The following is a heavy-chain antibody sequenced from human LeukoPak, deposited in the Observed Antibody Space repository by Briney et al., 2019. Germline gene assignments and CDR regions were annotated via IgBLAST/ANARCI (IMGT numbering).Heavy chain of an antibody. J-gene: IGHJ4*02. CDR1: GFTFSNYA. V-gene: IGHV3-23*01. CDR3: AKDSSWGIVAVAAKLDY. CDR2: IGSGGDT. D-gene: IGHD6-19*01. Sequence: GGSLRLSCAASGFTFSNYAMTWVRLAPGKGLEWVSSIGSGGDTYYVDSVKGRFTISRDNSKNTLYLQMNSLRAEDTAVYYCAKDSSWGIVAVAAKLDYWGQGTLVTVSS.